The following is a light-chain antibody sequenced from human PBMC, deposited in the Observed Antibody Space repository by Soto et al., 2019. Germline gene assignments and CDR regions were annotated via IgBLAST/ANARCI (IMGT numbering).Light chain of an antibody. V-gene: IGLV2-14*01. J-gene: IGLJ1*01. CDR1: SSDVGGYNY. Sequence: QSVLTQPASVSGSPGQSITISCTGTSSDVGGYNYVSWYQQHPGKAPKLMISDVSNRPSGVSIRFSGSKSGNTASLTISGLQAEDEADYYCHSYSSSTTLYLFGTGTKVTVL. CDR3: HSYSSSTTLYL. CDR2: DVS.